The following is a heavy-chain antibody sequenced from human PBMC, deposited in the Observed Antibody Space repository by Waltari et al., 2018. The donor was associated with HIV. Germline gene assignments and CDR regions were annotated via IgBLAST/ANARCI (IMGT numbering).Heavy chain of an antibody. V-gene: IGHV3-7*03. CDR1: GFTFENYW. J-gene: IGHJ3*01. D-gene: IGHD4-4*01. CDR2: WKEDGSEE. CDR3: TRGAVYSNDPNDAFDV. Sequence: LDQSGGQVVQPGGSLRISCFGSGFTFENYWMSWVRQSPGKGLEWLANWKEDGSEENDAESLKGRFIISRDNDKKALYLQMDKVKVEDTAVYFCTRGAVYSNDPNDAFDVWGRGTMITVSS.